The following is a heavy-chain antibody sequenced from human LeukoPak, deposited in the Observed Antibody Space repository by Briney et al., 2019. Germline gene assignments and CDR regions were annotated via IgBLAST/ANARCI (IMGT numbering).Heavy chain of an antibody. J-gene: IGHJ4*02. V-gene: IGHV4-59*01. CDR1: GASISSYY. CDR2: IFYSGST. Sequence: SETLSLTCTVYGASISSYYWSWIRQPPGKGLEWIGYIFYSGSTLYNPSLQSRVTISVDTSKNQISLKLTSVTAADTAVYYCASGPYPAAGTDHQFDYWGQGTLVTVSS. D-gene: IGHD6-13*01. CDR3: ASGPYPAAGTDHQFDY.